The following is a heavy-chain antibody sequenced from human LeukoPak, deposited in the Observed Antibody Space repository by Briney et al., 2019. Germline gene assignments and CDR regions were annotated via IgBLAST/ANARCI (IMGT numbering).Heavy chain of an antibody. J-gene: IGHJ6*01. Sequence: SSYWMNWARQAPGKGLEWIGCIYETGSTYYKSSLKSRVTISVDTSKNQFSLKLSSVTAADTAVYYCARHSGSGYYFYFYTMDVWGQGATVTVSS. CDR3: ARHSGSGYYFYFYTMDV. CDR2: IYETGST. CDR1: SSYW. V-gene: IGHV4-39*01. D-gene: IGHD2-15*01.